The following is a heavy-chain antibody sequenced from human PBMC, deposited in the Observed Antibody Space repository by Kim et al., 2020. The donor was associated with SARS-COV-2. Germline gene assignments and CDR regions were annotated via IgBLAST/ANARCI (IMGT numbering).Heavy chain of an antibody. CDR2: DT. Sequence: DTRYSPSFQGQVTISADKSISTAYLQWSSLKASDTAMYYCARLATARFDYWGQGTLVTVSS. V-gene: IGHV5-51*01. J-gene: IGHJ4*02. CDR3: ARLATARFDY. D-gene: IGHD1-26*01.